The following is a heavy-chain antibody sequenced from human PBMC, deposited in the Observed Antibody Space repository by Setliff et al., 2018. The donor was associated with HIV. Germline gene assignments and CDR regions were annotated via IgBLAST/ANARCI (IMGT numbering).Heavy chain of an antibody. CDR1: GYTITTYG. D-gene: IGHD1-1*01. CDR3: LTGRKEFDI. V-gene: IGHV7-4-1*02. J-gene: IGHJ3*02. Sequence: ASVKVSCKASGYTITTYGLNWVRQVPGQGLEWMGWIDPNTGSPTYARGFTGRVVFSLDISVGTAFLQISSLKSEDTALYFCLTGRKEFDIWGQGTMVTVSS. CDR2: IDPNTGSP.